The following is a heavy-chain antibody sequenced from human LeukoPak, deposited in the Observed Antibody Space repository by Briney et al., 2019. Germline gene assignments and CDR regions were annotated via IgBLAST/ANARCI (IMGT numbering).Heavy chain of an antibody. J-gene: IGHJ6*04. CDR1: GFTFSDYY. D-gene: IGHD3-10*01. Sequence: PGRSLRLSCAASGFTFSDYYMSWVRQAPGKGLEWVGFIRSKAYGGTTEYAPSVKGRFTISRDDSKSIAYLQMNSLKTEDTAVYYCSRADYYGSGSPISLDVWGKGTTVTVSS. V-gene: IGHV3-49*04. CDR2: IRSKAYGGTT. CDR3: SRADYYGSGSPISLDV.